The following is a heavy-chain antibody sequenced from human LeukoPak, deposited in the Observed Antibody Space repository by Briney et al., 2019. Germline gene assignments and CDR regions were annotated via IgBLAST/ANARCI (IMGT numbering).Heavy chain of an antibody. CDR1: GFTFSRYG. J-gene: IGHJ4*02. CDR3: ARVRDLHAFDI. CDR2: TRFDGKNK. V-gene: IGHV3-30*02. Sequence: KSGGSLRLSCAASGFTFSRYGMHWVRQAPGKGLEWVSFTRFDGKNKYYADSVKGRFTISKDSSKNTLDLQMNSLRTEDTAVYYCARVRDLHAFDIWGQGTLVTVSS. D-gene: IGHD3-16*01.